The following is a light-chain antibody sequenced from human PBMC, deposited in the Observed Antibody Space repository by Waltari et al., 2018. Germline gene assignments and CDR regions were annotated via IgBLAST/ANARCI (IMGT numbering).Light chain of an antibody. J-gene: IGLJ1*01. CDR3: QSYDSGLRV. CDR1: SSNIGAGYD. V-gene: IGLV1-40*01. CDR2: GNN. Sequence: QSVRAQPPSGAGAKGQRVKTAGRVSSSNIGAGYDVHWYQQRPGRAPKVHLYGNNNRPSGVPARFSGSKSGTSSSLAIPGLQAEDEADYYCQSYDSGLRVFGTGTKVTVL.